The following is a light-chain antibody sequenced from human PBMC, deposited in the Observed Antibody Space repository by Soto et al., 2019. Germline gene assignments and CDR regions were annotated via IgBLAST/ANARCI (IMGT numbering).Light chain of an antibody. Sequence: DIRMTQSPSSLSASVGARVTITCRASQSISSSYLNWYQQRPGKAPTLLISAASSLRSGVPSRFSGSGSGTDFTLTISSLQPEDFATYYCQQSYSTPITFGQGTRLEIK. CDR3: QQSYSTPIT. J-gene: IGKJ5*01. V-gene: IGKV1-39*01. CDR2: AAS. CDR1: QSISSSY.